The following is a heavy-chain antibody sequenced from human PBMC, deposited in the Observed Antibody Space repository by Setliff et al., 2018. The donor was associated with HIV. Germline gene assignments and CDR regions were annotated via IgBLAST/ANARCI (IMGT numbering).Heavy chain of an antibody. Sequence: SETLSLTCTVSGGSISSSNYYWGWIRQPPGKGLEWIGSIYYRGSTYYNPSLKSRVTISVDTSKNQFSLKLSSVTAADTAVYYCARVLWFGDDNWFDPWGQGTLVTVSS. J-gene: IGHJ5*02. CDR3: ARVLWFGDDNWFDP. CDR2: IYYRGST. CDR1: GGSISSSNYY. D-gene: IGHD3-10*01. V-gene: IGHV4-39*07.